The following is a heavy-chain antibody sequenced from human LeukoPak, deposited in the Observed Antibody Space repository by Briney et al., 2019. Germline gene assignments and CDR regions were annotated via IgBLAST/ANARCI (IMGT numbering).Heavy chain of an antibody. CDR3: ARARERFWSGYYSETFDY. V-gene: IGHV3-74*01. Sequence: GGSLRLSCAASRFTFSSYWMHWVRQAPGKGLVWVSRINSDGSSTSYADSVKGRFTISRDNAKNTLYLQMNSLRAEDTAVYYCARARERFWSGYYSETFDYWGQGTLVTVSS. J-gene: IGHJ4*02. CDR1: RFTFSSYW. D-gene: IGHD3-3*01. CDR2: INSDGSST.